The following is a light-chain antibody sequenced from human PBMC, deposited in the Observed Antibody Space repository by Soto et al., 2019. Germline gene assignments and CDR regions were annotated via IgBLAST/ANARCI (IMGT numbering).Light chain of an antibody. CDR1: TSNLGNNY. J-gene: IGLJ3*02. CDR2: DNN. Sequence: QSVLTQPPSVSAAPGREVTISCSGSTSNLGNNYVSWYQHLPGTAPKLLIYDNNKRPSGIPDRFSGSKSGTSATLGITGLQTGDEADYYCGAWDSSLSFWGFGGRTKLTVL. CDR3: GAWDSSLSFWG. V-gene: IGLV1-51*01.